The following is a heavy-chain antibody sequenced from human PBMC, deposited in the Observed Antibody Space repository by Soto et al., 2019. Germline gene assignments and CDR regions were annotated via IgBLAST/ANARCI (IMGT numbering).Heavy chain of an antibody. CDR1: GYSFTSYW. Sequence: GESLKISCKGSGYSFTSYWIGWVRQMPGKGLEWMGIIYPGDSDTRYSPSFQGQVTISADKSISTAYLQWSSLKASDTAMYYCARHYYGGNRPSYYYYYGMDVWGQGTTVTVSS. J-gene: IGHJ6*02. CDR2: IYPGDSDT. V-gene: IGHV5-51*01. CDR3: ARHYYGGNRPSYYYYYGMDV. D-gene: IGHD4-17*01.